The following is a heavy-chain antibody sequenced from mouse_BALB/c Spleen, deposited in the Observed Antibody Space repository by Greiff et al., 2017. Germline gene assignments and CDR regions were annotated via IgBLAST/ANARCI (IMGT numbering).Heavy chain of an antibody. CDR1: GYAFSSYW. CDR2: IYPGDGDT. CDR3: AREGITTRGYFDY. D-gene: IGHD2-4*01. Sequence: QVQLQQSGAELVRPGSSVKISCKASGYAFSSYWMNWVKQRPGQGLEWIGQIYPGDGDTNYNGKFKGKATLTADKSSSTAYMQLSSLTSEDSAVYFCAREGITTRGYFDYWGQGTTLTVSS. J-gene: IGHJ2*01. V-gene: IGHV1-80*01.